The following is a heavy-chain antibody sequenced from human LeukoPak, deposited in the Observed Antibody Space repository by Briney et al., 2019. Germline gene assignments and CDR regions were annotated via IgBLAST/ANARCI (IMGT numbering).Heavy chain of an antibody. Sequence: PSETLSLTCAVYGGSFSGYYWSWIRQPPGKGLEWIGEINHSGSTNYNPSLKSRVTISVDTSKNQFSLKLSSVTAADTAVYYCARRRTWGQWLKPHAFDIWGQGTMVTVSS. CDR3: ARRRTWGQWLKPHAFDI. V-gene: IGHV4-34*01. CDR1: GGSFSGYY. D-gene: IGHD6-19*01. J-gene: IGHJ3*02. CDR2: INHSGST.